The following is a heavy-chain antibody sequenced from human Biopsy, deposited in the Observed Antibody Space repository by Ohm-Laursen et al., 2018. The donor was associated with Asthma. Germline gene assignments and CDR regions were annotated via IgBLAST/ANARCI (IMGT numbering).Heavy chain of an antibody. Sequence: SSVKVSCKASGDSFSNYAISWVRQAPGQGLEWMGGLIPVLGTPDHAQMFEGRVTITADESTSTAYMELSSLRSDDTAVYYCARDRGLQTLRVDPWGQGTLVTVSS. V-gene: IGHV1-69*01. CDR1: GDSFSNYA. J-gene: IGHJ5*02. CDR2: LIPVLGTP. CDR3: ARDRGLQTLRVDP. D-gene: IGHD4-11*01.